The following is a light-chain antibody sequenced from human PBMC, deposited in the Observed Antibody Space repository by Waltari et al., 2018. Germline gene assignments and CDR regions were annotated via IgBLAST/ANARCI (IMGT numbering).Light chain of an antibody. CDR1: SSNIGAGYD. J-gene: IGLJ3*02. CDR2: VLS. Sequence: QSVLTQPPSVSGAPGQRVTITCAGNSSNIGAGYDIHWYQQLPGAAPKLLIFVLSHRPLGVPDRFSGSKSGTSVSLVITGLQAEDEADYYGQSYDSSLSAWVFGGGTKLTVL. CDR3: QSYDSSLSAWV. V-gene: IGLV1-40*01.